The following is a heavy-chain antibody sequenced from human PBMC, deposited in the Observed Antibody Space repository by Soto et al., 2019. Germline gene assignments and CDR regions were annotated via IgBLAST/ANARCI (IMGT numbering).Heavy chain of an antibody. CDR2: ISSSSSYI. CDR1: GFTFSSYS. Sequence: EVQLVESGGGLVKPGGSLRLSCAASGFTFSSYSMNWVRQAPGKGLEWVASISSSSSYIYYADSVKGRFTISRDNAKNSLYLQMNSLRAEDTAVYYCAREEVYDSSGYEDYWGQGTLVTVSS. V-gene: IGHV3-21*01. CDR3: AREEVYDSSGYEDY. D-gene: IGHD3-22*01. J-gene: IGHJ4*02.